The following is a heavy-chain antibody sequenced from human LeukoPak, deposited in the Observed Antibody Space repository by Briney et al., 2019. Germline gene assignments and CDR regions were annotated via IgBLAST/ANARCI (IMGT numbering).Heavy chain of an antibody. D-gene: IGHD3-9*01. V-gene: IGHV1-46*01. CDR3: ARAGDADIIFSA. Sequence: ASVTVSFTASGYTFTIYYMHWVRQAPGQGLEWMGVINTSGGSTSYAQKFQGRGTITRDTSTSTVYMELSSLRSEDTAVYYCARAGDADIIFSAWGQGTLVTVSS. J-gene: IGHJ5*02. CDR1: GYTFTIYY. CDR2: INTSGGST.